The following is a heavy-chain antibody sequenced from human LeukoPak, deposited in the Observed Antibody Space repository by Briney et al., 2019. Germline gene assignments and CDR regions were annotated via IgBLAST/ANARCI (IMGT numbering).Heavy chain of an antibody. CDR1: GFTFSTYS. Sequence: PGGSLRLSCAAPGFTFSTYSMSWVRQAPGKSPEGVPSISINSRYIYYADSMRGRFTISRDNAKNSLYLQMNSLKPEDTAVYYCARVAEAASFDSWGQGTLVTVSS. CDR3: ARVAEAASFDS. J-gene: IGHJ4*02. D-gene: IGHD6-13*01. CDR2: ISINSRYI. V-gene: IGHV3-21*06.